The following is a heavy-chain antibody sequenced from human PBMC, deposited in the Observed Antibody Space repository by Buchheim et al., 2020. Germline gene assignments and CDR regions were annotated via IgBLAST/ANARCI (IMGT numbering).Heavy chain of an antibody. CDR2: IYSGGGT. Sequence: EVQLVESGGGLVQPGGSLRLSCAASGFTVSSNYMSWVRQAPGKGLEWVSVIYSGGGTYYADSVKGRFTISRDNSKNTLYLQMNSLRAEDTAVYYCARDDAYLGYCSGGSCPGPWGQGTL. D-gene: IGHD2-15*01. CDR1: GFTVSSNY. CDR3: ARDDAYLGYCSGGSCPGP. V-gene: IGHV3-66*02. J-gene: IGHJ5*02.